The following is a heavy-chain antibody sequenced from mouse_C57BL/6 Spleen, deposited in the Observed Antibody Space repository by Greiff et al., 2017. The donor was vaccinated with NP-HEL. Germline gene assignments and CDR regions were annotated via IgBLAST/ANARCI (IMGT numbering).Heavy chain of an antibody. CDR2: INPNNGGT. CDR3: AREVDWYFDV. CDR1: GYTFTDYN. D-gene: IGHD1-1*01. Sequence: VQLKESGPELVKPGASVKMSCKASGYTFTDYNMHWVKQSHGKSLEWIGYINPNNGGTSYNQKFKGKATLTVNKSSSTAYMELRSLTSEDSAVYYCAREVDWYFDVWGTGTTVTVSS. J-gene: IGHJ1*03. V-gene: IGHV1-22*01.